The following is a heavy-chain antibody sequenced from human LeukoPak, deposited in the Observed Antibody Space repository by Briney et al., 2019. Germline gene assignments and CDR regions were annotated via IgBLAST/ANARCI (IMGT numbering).Heavy chain of an antibody. CDR1: LFASTSYA. V-gene: IGHV3-23*01. J-gene: IGHJ4*02. D-gene: IGHD1-26*01. CDR2: IGGSVGST. CDR3: AKGSPQRNSGQDG. Sequence: SLSRAPSLFASTSYAMSCGPDAPGKGVWWGSAIGGSVGSTSSADSVKGRFTIPRDNSKTTLYLHINSVRAEPPAVYYFAKGSPQRNSGQDGRGEGTLVTLSP.